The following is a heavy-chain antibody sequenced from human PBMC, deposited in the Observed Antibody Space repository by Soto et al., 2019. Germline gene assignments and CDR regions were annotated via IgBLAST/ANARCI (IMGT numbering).Heavy chain of an antibody. D-gene: IGHD3-3*01. CDR1: GGSISSSSYY. J-gene: IGHJ3*02. V-gene: IGHV4-39*01. Sequence: SETLSLTCTVSGGSISSSSYYWGWIRQPPGKGLEWIGSIYYSGSTYYNPSLKSRVTISVDTSKNQFSLKLSSVTAADTAVYYCASLFYDFWSGYYSNGHAFDIWGQGTMVTVSS. CDR3: ASLFYDFWSGYYSNGHAFDI. CDR2: IYYSGST.